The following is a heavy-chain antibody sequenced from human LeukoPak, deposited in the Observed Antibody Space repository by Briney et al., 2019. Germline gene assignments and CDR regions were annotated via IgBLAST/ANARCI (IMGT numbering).Heavy chain of an antibody. J-gene: IGHJ5*01. CDR2: IYTSGTT. Sequence: SQTLSLTCTVSGRSISSGSHYWSWIPRPGGKGLEWIGLIYTSGTTKTNPSLESRVTISLDTAKNQFSLKLGSVTAADTAVYYCAREFESWGQGTLVTVSS. V-gene: IGHV4-61*02. CDR1: GRSISSGSHY. CDR3: AREFES.